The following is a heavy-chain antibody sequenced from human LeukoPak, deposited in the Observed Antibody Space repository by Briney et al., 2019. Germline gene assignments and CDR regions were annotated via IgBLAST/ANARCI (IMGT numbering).Heavy chain of an antibody. J-gene: IGHJ4*02. D-gene: IGHD2-2*01. CDR3: AREYCTSATCRFDN. V-gene: IGHV4-59*01. CDR2: IYYSGST. Sequence: SETLSLTCTVSGGSISSYYWSWIRQPPGKGLEWIGYIYYSGSTNYNPSLKSRVTISVDTSKNQFSLKLSSVTAADTAVYYCAREYCTSATCRFDNWGQGTLVTVSS. CDR1: GGSISSYY.